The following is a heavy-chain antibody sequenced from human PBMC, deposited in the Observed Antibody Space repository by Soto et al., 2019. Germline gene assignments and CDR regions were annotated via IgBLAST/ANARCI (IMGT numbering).Heavy chain of an antibody. Sequence: QLQLQESGPGLVKPSETLSLTCTVSGGSISSSSYYWGWIRQPPGKGLEWIGSIYYSGSTYYNPSLKSRVTISVDTSKNQFSLKLSSVTAADTAVYYCASPIQVTTYYGMDVWGQGTTVTVSS. CDR1: GGSISSSSYY. D-gene: IGHD3-22*01. CDR3: ASPIQVTTYYGMDV. CDR2: IYYSGST. V-gene: IGHV4-39*01. J-gene: IGHJ6*02.